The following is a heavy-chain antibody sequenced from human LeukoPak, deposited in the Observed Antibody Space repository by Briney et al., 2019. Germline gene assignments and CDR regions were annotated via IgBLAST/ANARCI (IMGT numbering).Heavy chain of an antibody. Sequence: ASDPLTLPCTVSGYSISSGYFWGWIRQPPGKGLEWIGRMYHSGSIYHNPSLKSRVTISLDTSRNQFSLKLYSVTAADTAVYYRARDPYCSGGSCYPFDYWGQGTLVTVSS. V-gene: IGHV4-38-2*02. CDR1: GYSISSGYF. D-gene: IGHD2-15*01. J-gene: IGHJ4*02. CDR2: MYHSGSI. CDR3: ARDPYCSGGSCYPFDY.